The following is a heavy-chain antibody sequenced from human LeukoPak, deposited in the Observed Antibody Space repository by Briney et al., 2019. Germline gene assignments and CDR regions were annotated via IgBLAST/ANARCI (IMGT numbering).Heavy chain of an antibody. J-gene: IGHJ6*03. D-gene: IGHD3-22*01. CDR2: ISANNGNT. V-gene: IGHV1-18*01. CDR1: GYTFTSNG. Sequence: GASVKVSCKASGYTFTSNGISWVRQAHAQGLEWVGWISANNGNTNYAQKLQGRVTMTTDTSTSTAYMELRSLRSDDTVVYYCARGDITTNMDVWGKGTTVTVSS. CDR3: ARGDITTNMDV.